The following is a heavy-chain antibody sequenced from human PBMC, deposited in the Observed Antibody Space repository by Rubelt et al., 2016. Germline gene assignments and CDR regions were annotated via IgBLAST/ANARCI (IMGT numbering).Heavy chain of an antibody. CDR1: GYSISSGYY. D-gene: IGHD3-3*01. CDR3: ARDSWIFGVVKRGVSFDP. CDR2: IYHSGST. J-gene: IGHJ5*02. V-gene: IGHV4-38-2*02. Sequence: QVQLQESGPGLVKPSETLSLTCTVSGYSISSGYYWAWIRQPPGKGLEWIGSIYHSGSTSYNPSLKGRGTISVDTYKNQFSLKVTSVTAADTAVYYCARDSWIFGVVKRGVSFDPWGQGTLVTVSS.